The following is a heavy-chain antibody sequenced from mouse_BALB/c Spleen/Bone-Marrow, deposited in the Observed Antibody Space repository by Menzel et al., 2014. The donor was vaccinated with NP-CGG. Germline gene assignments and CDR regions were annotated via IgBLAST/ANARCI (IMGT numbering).Heavy chain of an antibody. CDR2: IHPGDGDT. J-gene: IGHJ2*01. CDR3: ARVYYGNLDY. D-gene: IGHD2-1*01. Sequence: QVQLQQSGAELVRPGSSVKISCKASGYTFSNFWMNWVKRRPGQGLEWIGQIHPGDGDTNNNGKFKGKATLTIDKSSSTAYMQLSGLSSEDSAVYFCARVYYGNLDYWGQGTTLTVSS. V-gene: IGHV1-80*01. CDR1: GYTFSNFW.